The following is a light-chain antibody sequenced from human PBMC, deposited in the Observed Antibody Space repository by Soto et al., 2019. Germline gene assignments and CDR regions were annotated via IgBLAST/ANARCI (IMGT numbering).Light chain of an antibody. CDR1: QSVSSN. V-gene: IGKV3-15*01. Sequence: EIVMTQSPVTLSVSPGERATLSCRASQSVSSNLAWYQQKPGQAPRLLIYGDSTRATGVPARFSGSGSGTEFTLTISSLQSEDFAVYYCQHQNNWPPLTFGQRTKVQLK. J-gene: IGKJ1*01. CDR2: GDS. CDR3: QHQNNWPPLT.